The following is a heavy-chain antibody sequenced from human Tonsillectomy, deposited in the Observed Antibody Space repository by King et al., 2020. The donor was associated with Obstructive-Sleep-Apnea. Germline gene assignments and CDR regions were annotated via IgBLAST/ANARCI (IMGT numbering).Heavy chain of an antibody. Sequence: VQLVESGGGLIQPGRSLRLSCAASGFTFDDYAMHWVRQAPGKGLEWVSGISWNSGSIGYAGSVKGRFTLSRDNAKNSLFLQMNSLRAEDTALYYCVKDKNSGWYVDYFDYWGQGTLVTVSS. J-gene: IGHJ4*02. CDR3: VKDKNSGWYVDYFDY. CDR2: ISWNSGSI. CDR1: GFTFDDYA. D-gene: IGHD6-19*01. V-gene: IGHV3-9*01.